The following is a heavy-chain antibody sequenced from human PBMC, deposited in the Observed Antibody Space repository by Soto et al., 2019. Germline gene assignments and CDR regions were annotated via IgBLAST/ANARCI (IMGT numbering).Heavy chain of an antibody. CDR3: ARRYCTTSSCTSQYGMDV. J-gene: IGHJ6*02. D-gene: IGHD2-2*01. CDR2: ISTYNGYT. CDR1: GYTFTSHF. Sequence: GALVKVSCKASGYTFTSHFISWVRQAPGQGLEWMGWISTYNGYTNYALDLQDRVTMTTDTSTSTAYMELKSLKSDDTAVYFCARRYCTTSSCTSQYGMDVWGQGTTVTVSS. V-gene: IGHV1-18*04.